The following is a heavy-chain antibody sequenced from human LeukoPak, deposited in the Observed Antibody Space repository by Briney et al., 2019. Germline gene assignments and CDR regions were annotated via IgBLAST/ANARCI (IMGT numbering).Heavy chain of an antibody. D-gene: IGHD6-13*01. Sequence: PSETLSLTCTVSGGSISSGGYYWSWIRQHPGKGLEWIGYIHYSGSTYYNPSLKSRVTISVDTSKNQFSLKLSSVTAADTAVYYCARDPRIAAAGLYGMDVWGQGTTVTVSS. CDR3: ARDPRIAAAGLYGMDV. J-gene: IGHJ6*02. V-gene: IGHV4-31*03. CDR2: IHYSGST. CDR1: GGSISSGGYY.